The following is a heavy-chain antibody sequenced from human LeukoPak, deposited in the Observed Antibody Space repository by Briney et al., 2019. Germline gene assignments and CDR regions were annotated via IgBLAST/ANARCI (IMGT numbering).Heavy chain of an antibody. CDR1: GFTFSNYG. D-gene: IGHD3-16*01. CDR2: IRYDGSNK. Sequence: HPGGSLRLSCAASGFTFSNYGMHWVRQAPGKGLEWVAFIRYDGSNKYYADSVKGRFTISRDNSKNTLYLQMNSLRAEDTAVYYCATPPVMGLGYWGQGTLVTVSS. J-gene: IGHJ4*02. CDR3: ATPPVMGLGY. V-gene: IGHV3-30*02.